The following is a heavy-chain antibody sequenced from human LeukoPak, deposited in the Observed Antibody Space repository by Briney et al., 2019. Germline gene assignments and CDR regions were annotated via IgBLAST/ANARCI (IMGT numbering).Heavy chain of an antibody. D-gene: IGHD3-10*01. CDR2: IYHSGST. CDR1: GYSISSGYY. J-gene: IGHJ4*02. V-gene: IGHV4-38-2*01. Sequence: SETLSLTCAVSGYSISSGYYWGWIRQPPGKGLEWIGSIYHSGSTYYNPSLKSRVTISVDTSKNQFSLKLSSVTAADTAVYYCARPGARGSVDYWGQGTLVTVSS. CDR3: ARPGARGSVDY.